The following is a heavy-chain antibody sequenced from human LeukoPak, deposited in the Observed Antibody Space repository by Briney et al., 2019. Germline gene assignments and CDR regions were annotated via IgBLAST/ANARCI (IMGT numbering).Heavy chain of an antibody. J-gene: IGHJ6*02. CDR2: INHSGST. CDR3: ARVPIRITIFGVVIKYYYYYGMDV. D-gene: IGHD3-3*01. V-gene: IGHV4-34*01. CDR1: GGSFSGYY. Sequence: SETLSLTCAVYGGSFSGYYWSWIRQPPGEGLEWIGEINHSGSTNYNPSLKSRVTISVDTSKNQFSLKLSSVTAADTAVYYCARVPIRITIFGVVIKYYYYYGMDVWGQGTTVTVSS.